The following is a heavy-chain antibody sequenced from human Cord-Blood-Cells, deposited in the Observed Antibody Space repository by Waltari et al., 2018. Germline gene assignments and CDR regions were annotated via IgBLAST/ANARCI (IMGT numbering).Heavy chain of an antibody. V-gene: IGHV4-31*02. D-gene: IGHD2-8*02. J-gene: IGHJ4*02. CDR3: ARGILGYYFDY. Sequence: NPSLKRRVTISVDTSKNQFSLKLSSVTAADTAVYYCARGILGYYFDYWGQGTLVTVSS.